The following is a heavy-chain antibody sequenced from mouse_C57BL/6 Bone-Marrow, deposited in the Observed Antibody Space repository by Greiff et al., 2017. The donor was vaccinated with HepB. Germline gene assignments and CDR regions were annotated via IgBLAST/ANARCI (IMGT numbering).Heavy chain of an antibody. V-gene: IGHV1-64*01. D-gene: IGHD2-3*01. CDR3: AREEGWLLRYAMDY. J-gene: IGHJ4*01. CDR2: IHPNSGST. Sequence: QVHVKQPGAELVKPGASVKLSCKASGYTFTSYWMHWVKQRPGQGLEWIGMIHPNSGSTNYNEKFKSKATLTVDKSSSTAYMQLSSLTSEDSAVYYCAREEGWLLRYAMDYWGQGTSVTVSS. CDR1: GYTFTSYW.